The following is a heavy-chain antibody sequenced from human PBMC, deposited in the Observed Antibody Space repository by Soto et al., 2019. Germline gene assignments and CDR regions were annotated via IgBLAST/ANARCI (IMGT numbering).Heavy chain of an antibody. J-gene: IGHJ6*02. CDR1: GGSISSGGYY. Sequence: PSETLSLTCTVSGGSISSGGYYWSWTRQHPGKGLEWIGYIYYSGSTYYNPSLKSRVTISVDTSKNQFSLKLSSVTAADTAVYYCASGLHPGVDVWGQGTTVTVSS. V-gene: IGHV4-31*03. CDR3: ASGLHPGVDV. D-gene: IGHD4-4*01. CDR2: IYYSGST.